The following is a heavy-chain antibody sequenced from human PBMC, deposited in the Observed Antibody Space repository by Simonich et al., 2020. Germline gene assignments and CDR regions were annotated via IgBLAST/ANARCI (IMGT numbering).Heavy chain of an antibody. Sequence: QVQLQQWGAGLLKPSETLSLTCAVYGGSFSGYYRSWIRQPPGKGLEWIGENNNSGSTNYKPSLKSRVTISVDTSKNQFSLKLSSVTAADTAVYYCARGLIGGSYYYWGQGTLVTVSS. CDR1: GGSFSGYY. CDR3: ARGLIGGSYYY. D-gene: IGHD1-26*01. CDR2: NNNSGST. V-gene: IGHV4-34*01. J-gene: IGHJ4*02.